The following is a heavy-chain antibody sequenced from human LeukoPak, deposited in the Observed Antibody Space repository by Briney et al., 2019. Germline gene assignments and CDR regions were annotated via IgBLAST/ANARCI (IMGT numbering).Heavy chain of an antibody. D-gene: IGHD1-7*01. CDR3: ARESYALDLRSLDY. CDR1: GFTFSNFW. Sequence: GGSLRLSCAVSGFTFSNFWMSWVRQPPGKGLEWVANIQQDGGQTFYVDSVKGRFTISRDNAKDTLYLQMNSLRAEDTGVYYCARESYALDLRSLDYWGQGTLVTVSS. V-gene: IGHV3-7*01. J-gene: IGHJ4*02. CDR2: IQQDGGQT.